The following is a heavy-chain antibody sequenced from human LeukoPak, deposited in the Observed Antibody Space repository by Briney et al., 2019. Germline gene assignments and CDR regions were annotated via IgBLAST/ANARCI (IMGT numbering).Heavy chain of an antibody. CDR1: GFTFTNYT. Sequence: GGSLRLSCAASGFTFTNYTMHWVRQAPGKGLEWVSVIHSGGFSYYADSVKGGFIISRDNSKKTLYLQMNSLRAEDTAVYYCARDPDYGSDKNHFGYWGQGTLVTVSS. J-gene: IGHJ4*02. CDR3: ARDPDYGSDKNHFGY. V-gene: IGHV3-66*01. D-gene: IGHD4-17*01. CDR2: IHSGGFS.